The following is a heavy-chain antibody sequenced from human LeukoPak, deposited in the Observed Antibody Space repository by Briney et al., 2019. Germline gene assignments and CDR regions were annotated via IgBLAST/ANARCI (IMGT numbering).Heavy chain of an antibody. V-gene: IGHV1-24*01. CDR2: FDPEDGDT. D-gene: IGHD3-22*01. CDR3: ARHDSSGPYNAFDV. Sequence: ASVKVSCKVSGYTLTELSMHWVRQAPGKGLEWMGRFDPEDGDTIYAQKFQGRVTMTADTSRDTVYMELSSLRSEDTAVYYCARHDSSGPYNAFDVWGQGTMVTVSS. CDR1: GYTLTELS. J-gene: IGHJ3*01.